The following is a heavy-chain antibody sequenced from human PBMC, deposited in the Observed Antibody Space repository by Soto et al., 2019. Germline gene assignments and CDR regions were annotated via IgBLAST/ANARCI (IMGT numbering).Heavy chain of an antibody. CDR1: GFTFSNYA. J-gene: IGHJ6*03. D-gene: IGHD4-17*01. V-gene: IGHV3-33*01. CDR3: ARDSGGDYHNYSMDV. Sequence: QMQLVESGGGVVQPGTSLRLSCAASGFTFSNYAMHWVRQAPGKGLEWVTIIWYDGSDKNYGDSVKGRFTISRDNSKKTLYLQMNSLRVEDTAVYYCARDSGGDYHNYSMDVWGKGTTVTVSS. CDR2: IWYDGSDK.